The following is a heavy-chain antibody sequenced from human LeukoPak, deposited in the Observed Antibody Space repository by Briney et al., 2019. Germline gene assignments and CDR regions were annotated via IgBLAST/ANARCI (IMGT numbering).Heavy chain of an antibody. CDR1: GFTFSSYW. CDR3: ARDLYYDSSGYYWPGVFDI. Sequence: GGSLRLSCAASGFTFSSYWMSWVRQAPGKGLEWVANIKQDGSEKYYVDSVKGRFTISRDNAKNSLYLQMNSLRAEDTAVYYCARDLYYDSSGYYWPGVFDIWGQGTMVTVSS. CDR2: IKQDGSEK. V-gene: IGHV3-7*01. J-gene: IGHJ3*02. D-gene: IGHD3-22*01.